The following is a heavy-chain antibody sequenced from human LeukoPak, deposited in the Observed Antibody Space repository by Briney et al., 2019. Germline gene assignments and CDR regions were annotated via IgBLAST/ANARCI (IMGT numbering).Heavy chain of an antibody. J-gene: IGHJ4*02. CDR1: GFTFSSYA. CDR3: ARLGTTVTHFDY. D-gene: IGHD4-17*01. V-gene: IGHV3-66*01. CDR2: IYSGGST. Sequence: GGSLRLSCAASGFTFSSYAMRWVRQAPGKGLEWVSVIYSGGSTYYADSVKGRSTISRDNSKSTLYLQMNSLRAEDTAVYFCARLGTTVTHFDYWGQGTLVTVFS.